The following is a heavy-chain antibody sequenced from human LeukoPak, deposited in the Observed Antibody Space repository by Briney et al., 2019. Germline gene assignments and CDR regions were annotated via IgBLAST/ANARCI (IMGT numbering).Heavy chain of an antibody. CDR3: ARGNYYDSSGYKRRPYYYYYMDV. CDR1: GYTFTGYY. D-gene: IGHD3-22*01. V-gene: IGHV1-8*03. CDR2: MNPNSGNT. Sequence: ASVKVSCKASGYTFTGYYMHWVRQATGQGLEWMGWMNPNSGNTGYAQKFQGRVTITRNTSISTAYMELSSLRSEDTAVYYCARGNYYDSSGYKRRPYYYYYMDVWGKGTTVTVSS. J-gene: IGHJ6*03.